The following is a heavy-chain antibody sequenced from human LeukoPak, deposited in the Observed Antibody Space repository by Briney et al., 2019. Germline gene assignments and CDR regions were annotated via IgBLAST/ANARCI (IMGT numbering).Heavy chain of an antibody. CDR3: ARHSSFHLWFGEFVGYYYYGMDV. V-gene: IGHV3-33*01. Sequence: PGGSLRLSCAASGFTFSSYGMHWVRQAPGKGLEWVAVIWYDGSNKYYADSVKGRFTISRDNSKNTLYLQMNSLRAEDTAVYYCARHSSFHLWFGEFVGYYYYGMDVWGQGTTVTVSS. D-gene: IGHD3-10*01. CDR2: IWYDGSNK. J-gene: IGHJ6*02. CDR1: GFTFSSYG.